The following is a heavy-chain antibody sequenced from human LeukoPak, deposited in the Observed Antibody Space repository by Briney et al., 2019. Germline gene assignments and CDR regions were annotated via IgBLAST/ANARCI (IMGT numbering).Heavy chain of an antibody. V-gene: IGHV4-59*08. J-gene: IGHJ4*02. Sequence: TSETLSLTCTVSDGSISHYYWSWIRQPPGKGLEWIGYIYYSGSTNYNPSLKRRVTISLDTSKKQFSLKLNSVTAADTAVYYCARGEMATTDYWGQGTLVTVS. D-gene: IGHD5-24*01. CDR3: ARGEMATTDY. CDR1: DGSISHYY. CDR2: IYYSGST.